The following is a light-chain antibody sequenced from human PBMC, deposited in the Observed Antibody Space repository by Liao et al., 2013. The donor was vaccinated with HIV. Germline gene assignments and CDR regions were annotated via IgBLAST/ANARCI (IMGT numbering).Light chain of an antibody. V-gene: IGLV3-1*01. CDR2: QDN. CDR3: QVWDTTSAHPWV. Sequence: SYELTQPPSVSVSPGQTATITCSGDKLGDRYTSWYQQKPGQSPVLVIYQDNKRPSGIPERFSGSNSGNTATLTISRVDAGDEADYYCQVWDTTSAHPWVFGGGTRLTVL. CDR1: KLGDRY. J-gene: IGLJ3*02.